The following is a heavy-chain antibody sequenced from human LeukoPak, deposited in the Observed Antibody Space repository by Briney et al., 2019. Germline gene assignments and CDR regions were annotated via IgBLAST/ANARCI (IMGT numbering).Heavy chain of an antibody. CDR1: GGTFSSYT. D-gene: IGHD2-2*01. CDR2: IIPILGIA. J-gene: IGHJ5*02. CDR3: ARGYCSSTSCYGGNWFDP. Sequence: SVKVSCKASGGTFSSYTISWVRQAPGQGLEWMGRIIPILGIANYAQKCQGRVTITADKSTSTAYMELSSLRSEDTAVYYCARGYCSSTSCYGGNWFDPWGQGTLVTVSS. V-gene: IGHV1-69*02.